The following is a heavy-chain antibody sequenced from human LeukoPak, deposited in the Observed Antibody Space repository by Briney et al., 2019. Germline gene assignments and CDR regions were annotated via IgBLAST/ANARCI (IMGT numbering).Heavy chain of an antibody. CDR3: ARDLAYSSGFDYYYMDV. J-gene: IGHJ6*03. V-gene: IGHV4-59*01. CDR1: GGSISSYY. D-gene: IGHD6-19*01. CDR2: IYYSGST. Sequence: SETLSLTCTVSGGSISSYYWSWIRQPPGKGLEWIGYIYYSGSTNYNPSLKSRVTISVDTSKNQFSLKLSFVTAADTAVYYCARDLAYSSGFDYYYMDVWGKGTTVTISS.